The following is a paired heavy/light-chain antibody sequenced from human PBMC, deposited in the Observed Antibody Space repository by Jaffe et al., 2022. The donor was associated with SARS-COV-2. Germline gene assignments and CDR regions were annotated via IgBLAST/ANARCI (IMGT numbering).Heavy chain of an antibody. CDR1: GGSINRSPYY. Sequence: QLQLQESGPGLVKPWETLSLSCTVSGGSINRSPYYWGWIRQPPGKGLEWIGSMFYSGSPYYNPSLKSRLTINVDTSKNQISLKLTSVTAADTAVYFCGRHLGSYMYYYMDVWGRGTTVTVSS. CDR3: GRHLGSYMYYYMDV. J-gene: IGHJ6*03. V-gene: IGHV4-39*01. CDR2: MFYSGSP. D-gene: IGHD2-2*03.
Light chain of an antibody. CDR3: QQCNSWIT. V-gene: IGKV3-15*01. CDR1: QSINSN. CDR2: GAS. Sequence: EIVMTQSPATLSVSPGERATLSCRASQSINSNLAWYQQKPGQALRLLIYGASTRATGIPVRFNGSGSGTEFTLTISSLQSEDFAVYYCQQCNSWITFGQGTRLEIK. J-gene: IGKJ5*01.